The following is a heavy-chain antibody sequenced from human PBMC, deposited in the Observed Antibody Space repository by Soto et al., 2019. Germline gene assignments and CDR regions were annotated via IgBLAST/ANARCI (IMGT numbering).Heavy chain of an antibody. Sequence: QVQLVESGGGVVQPGRSLRLSCAASGFTFSSYGMHWVRHAPGKGLEWVAVISYDGSNKYYADSVKGRFTISRDNSKNTLYLQMNSLRGEDTAVYYCASREYSSSDWGQGTLVTVSS. D-gene: IGHD6-6*01. J-gene: IGHJ4*02. CDR2: ISYDGSNK. CDR1: GFTFSSYG. CDR3: ASREYSSSD. V-gene: IGHV3-30*03.